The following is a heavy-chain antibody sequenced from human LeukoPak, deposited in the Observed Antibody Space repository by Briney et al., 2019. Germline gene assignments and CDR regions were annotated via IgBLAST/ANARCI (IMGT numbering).Heavy chain of an antibody. CDR3: ARERPSAYYFDD. CDR2: IYPSGGSA. V-gene: IGHV1-46*02. Sequence: ASVKLSCKASVYPVNSFYTHGVRQAPGHGGEGGGIIYPSGGSASFTQKFPGRVTMTRDTSTSTFYMELSSLRSEDTAVYFWARERPSAYYFDDWGQGTLVTVSS. CDR1: VYPVNSFY. J-gene: IGHJ4*02.